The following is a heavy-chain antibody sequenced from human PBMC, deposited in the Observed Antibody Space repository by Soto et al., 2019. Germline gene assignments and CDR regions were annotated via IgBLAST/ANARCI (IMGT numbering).Heavy chain of an antibody. CDR2: MNPNSGHT. CDR3: ASDMSTT. D-gene: IGHD2-2*01. J-gene: IGHJ5*02. V-gene: IGHV1-8*01. CDR1: GYTFTSHD. Sequence: QVQLVQSGAEVKKPGASVKVSCKASGYTFTSHDINWMRQTTGQGIEWMGWMNPNSGHTNYAQKFQGRVTMTRDTSINTAYMELTNLRSEDTAIYYCASDMSTTWGQGTLVTVSS.